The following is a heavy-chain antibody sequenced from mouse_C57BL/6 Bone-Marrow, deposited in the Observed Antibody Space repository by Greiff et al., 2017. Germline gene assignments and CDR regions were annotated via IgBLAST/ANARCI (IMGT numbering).Heavy chain of an antibody. CDR3: ARRDCYGSSFFDY. CDR1: GYAFSSYW. D-gene: IGHD1-1*01. J-gene: IGHJ2*01. Sequence: QVQLQQSGAELVKPGASVKISCKASGYAFSSYWMNWVKQRPGKGLEWIGQIYPGDGDTNYNGKFKGKATLTADNSSSTAYMQLSSLTSEDSAVYFCARRDCYGSSFFDYWGQGTTLTVSS. V-gene: IGHV1-80*01. CDR2: IYPGDGDT.